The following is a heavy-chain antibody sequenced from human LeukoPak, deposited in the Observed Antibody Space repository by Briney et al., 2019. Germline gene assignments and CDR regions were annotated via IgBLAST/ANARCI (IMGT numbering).Heavy chain of an antibody. J-gene: IGHJ4*02. CDR3: TRVGGLRFLEWLYDY. V-gene: IGHV3-49*04. D-gene: IGHD3-3*01. Sequence: GGSLRLSCTASGFTFGDYAMSWVRQAPGKGLEWVGFIRSKAYGGTTEYAASVKGRFTISRDDSKSIAYLQMNSLKTEDTAVYYCTRVGGLRFLEWLYDYWGRGTLVTVSS. CDR1: GFTFGDYA. CDR2: IRSKAYGGTT.